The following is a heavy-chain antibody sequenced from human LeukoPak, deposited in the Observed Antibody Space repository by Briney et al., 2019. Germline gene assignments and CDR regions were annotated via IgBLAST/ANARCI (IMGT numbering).Heavy chain of an antibody. V-gene: IGHV3-30*18. CDR3: AKGSPAMVHFDY. J-gene: IGHJ4*02. D-gene: IGHD3-10*01. CDR1: GFTFGDYG. CDR2: MSYDGSNT. Sequence: PGGSLRLSCAASGFTFGDYGMHWVRQTPAKGLEWLAVMSYDGSNTYYEDSVKGRFTISRDNSKNTLYLQMNSLRAEDTAVYYCAKGSPAMVHFDYWGQGTLVTVSS.